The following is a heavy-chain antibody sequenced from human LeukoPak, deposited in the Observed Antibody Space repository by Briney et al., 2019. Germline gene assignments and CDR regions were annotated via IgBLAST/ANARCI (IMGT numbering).Heavy chain of an antibody. Sequence: GGSLRLSCAASGFILSNYWMGWVRQAPGKGLEWVSYISSSGSTIYYADSVKGRFTISRDNAKNSLYLQMNSLRAEDTAVYYCAELGITMIGGVWGKGTTVTISS. V-gene: IGHV3-48*03. D-gene: IGHD3-10*02. CDR1: GFILSNYW. CDR2: ISSSGSTI. J-gene: IGHJ6*04. CDR3: AELGITMIGGV.